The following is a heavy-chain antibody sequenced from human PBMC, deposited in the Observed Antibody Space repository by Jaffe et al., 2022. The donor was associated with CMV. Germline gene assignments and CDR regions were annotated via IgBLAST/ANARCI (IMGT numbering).Heavy chain of an antibody. D-gene: IGHD6-13*01. CDR3: ARPSIAAADLYGMDV. Sequence: QVQLVQSGAEVKKPGASVKVSCKASGYTFTGYYMHWVRQAPGQGLEWMGWINPNSGGTNYAQKFQGRVTMTRDTSISTAYMELSRLRSDDTAVYYCARPSIAAADLYGMDVWGQGTTVTVSS. V-gene: IGHV1-2*02. J-gene: IGHJ6*02. CDR1: GYTFTGYY. CDR2: INPNSGGT.